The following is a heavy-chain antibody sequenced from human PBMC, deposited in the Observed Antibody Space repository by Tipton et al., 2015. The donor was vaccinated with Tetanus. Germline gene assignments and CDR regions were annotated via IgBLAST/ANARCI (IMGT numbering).Heavy chain of an antibody. V-gene: IGHV1-2*02. CDR1: GYTFTSYY. CDR2: IDPNSGGT. CDR3: ARDRGDYIYYGMDV. J-gene: IGHJ6*02. D-gene: IGHD3-22*01. Sequence: QLVQSGAEMKKPGASVKVSCKASGYTFTSYYIYWVRQAPGQGLEWMGWIDPNSGGTVYAQKFQGRVTMTRDTSISTAYMELRSLRFDDTAVYYCARDRGDYIYYGMDVWGPGTTVTVS.